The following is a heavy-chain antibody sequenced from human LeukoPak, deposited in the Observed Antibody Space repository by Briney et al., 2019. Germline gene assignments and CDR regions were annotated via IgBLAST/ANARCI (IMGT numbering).Heavy chain of an antibody. CDR2: ISAYNGNT. J-gene: IGHJ5*02. V-gene: IGHV1-18*01. CDR3: ARDNSVRDEAWWFNP. CDR1: GYTFTSYG. Sequence: GASVKVSCKASGYTFTSYGISWVRQAPGQGLEWMGWISAYNGNTNCAQKLQGRVTLTRDMSTSTDYLELSSLRSEDTAVYYCARDNSVRDEAWWFNPWGQGTLVTVSS. D-gene: IGHD5-24*01.